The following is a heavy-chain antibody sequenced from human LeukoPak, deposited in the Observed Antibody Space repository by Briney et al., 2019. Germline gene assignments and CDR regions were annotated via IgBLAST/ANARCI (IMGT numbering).Heavy chain of an antibody. D-gene: IGHD2-2*01. CDR3: ARDFRGYCSSTSCYSGGYYYGMDV. CDR2: INPSGGST. J-gene: IGHJ6*02. V-gene: IGHV1-46*01. Sequence: ASVKVSCKASGYTFTSYYMHWVRQAPGQGLEWMGIINPSGGSTSYAQKFQGRVTMTRDTSTSTVYMELSSLRSEDTAVYYCARDFRGYCSSTSCYSGGYYYGMDVWGQGTTVTVSS. CDR1: GYTFTSYY.